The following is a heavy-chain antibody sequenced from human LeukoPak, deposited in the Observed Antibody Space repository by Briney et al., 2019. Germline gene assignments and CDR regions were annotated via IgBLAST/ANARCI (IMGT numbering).Heavy chain of an antibody. V-gene: IGHV3-23*01. CDR1: GFTFSSYG. CDR3: ARWYYYETSGLYYGSFDN. J-gene: IGHJ5*02. D-gene: IGHD3-22*01. Sequence: GVTLRLSCAASGFTFSSYGMSWVRQAPGKGLEWVSTINAGGDNTYYADSVKGRFTVSRDNARNTLYLQMNSLRAEDTAVYYCARWYYYETSGLYYGSFDNWGQGTLVTVSS. CDR2: INAGGDNT.